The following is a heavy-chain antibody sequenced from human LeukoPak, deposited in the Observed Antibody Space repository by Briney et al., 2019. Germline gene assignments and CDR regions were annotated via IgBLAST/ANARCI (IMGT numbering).Heavy chain of an antibody. CDR1: GFTFDDYG. Sequence: GGSLRLSCAASGFTFDDYGMSWVRQAPGKGLEWVSGINWNGGSTGYADSVKGRFTISRDNAKNSLYLQMNSLRAEDTALYYCARDSAWGYCSSTSCYSWGQGTLVTVSS. V-gene: IGHV3-20*04. CDR3: ARDSAWGYCSSTSCYS. CDR2: INWNGGST. D-gene: IGHD2-2*01. J-gene: IGHJ4*02.